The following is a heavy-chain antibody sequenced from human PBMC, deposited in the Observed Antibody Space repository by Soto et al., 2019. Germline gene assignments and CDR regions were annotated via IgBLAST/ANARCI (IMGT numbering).Heavy chain of an antibody. V-gene: IGHV1-18*01. CDR1: GYSFHTYA. CDR2: ISGYNGNK. Sequence: QVQLVQSGGEVKKPGASVKVSCEAPGYSFHTYAISGVRKAPGQGLEWVGWISGYNGNKNYAEKFQGRVTLTTDTSTKTAFMELRGLTSDDTAVYYCAREYGMDVWGQGTTVTVSS. J-gene: IGHJ6*02. CDR3: AREYGMDV.